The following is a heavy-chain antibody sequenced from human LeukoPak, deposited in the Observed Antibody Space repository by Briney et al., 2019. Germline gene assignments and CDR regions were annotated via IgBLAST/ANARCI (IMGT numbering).Heavy chain of an antibody. J-gene: IGHJ3*02. CDR1: GGSISSYY. V-gene: IGHV4-4*07. D-gene: IGHD5-12*01. CDR3: ARGIAVEWLRPNDAFDI. Sequence: SETLSLTCTVSGGSISSYYWSWIRQPAGKGLEWIGRIYTSGSTNYNPSLKSRVTVSVDTSKNQFSLKLSSVTAADTAVYYCARGIAVEWLRPNDAFDIWGQGTMVTASS. CDR2: IYTSGST.